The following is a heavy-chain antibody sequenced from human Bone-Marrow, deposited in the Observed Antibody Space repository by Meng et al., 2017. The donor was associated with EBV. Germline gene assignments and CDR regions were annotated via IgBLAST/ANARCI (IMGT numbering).Heavy chain of an antibody. Sequence: QVQLVQSGAEVKKPGSSVKVSCKTSGGTFSSDAVSWVRQAPGQGLEWLGGLIPMSGAPNYAQKFQGRVTITADESTSTHYMDLSSLSSEDTAVYYCASESGRGYTPDYWDQGTLVTVAS. J-gene: IGHJ4*02. V-gene: IGHV1-69*01. D-gene: IGHD3-10*01. CDR3: ASESGRGYTPDY. CDR2: LIPMSGAP. CDR1: GGTFSSDA.